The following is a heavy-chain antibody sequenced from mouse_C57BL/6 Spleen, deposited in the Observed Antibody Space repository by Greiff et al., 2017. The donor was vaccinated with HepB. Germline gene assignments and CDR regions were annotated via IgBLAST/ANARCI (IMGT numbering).Heavy chain of an antibody. CDR1: GFTFSSYA. CDR3: TREGSYYSNRGGFDY. Sequence: DVKLVESGEGLVKPGGSLKLSCAASGFTFSSYAMSWVRQTPEKRLEWVAYISSGGDYIYYADTVKGRFTISRDNARNTLYLQMSSLKSEDTAMYYCTREGSYYSNRGGFDYWGQGTTLTVSS. D-gene: IGHD2-5*01. J-gene: IGHJ2*01. V-gene: IGHV5-9-1*02. CDR2: ISSGGDYI.